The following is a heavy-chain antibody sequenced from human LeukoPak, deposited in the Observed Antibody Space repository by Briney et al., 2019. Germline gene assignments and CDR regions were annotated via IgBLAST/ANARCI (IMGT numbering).Heavy chain of an antibody. J-gene: IGHJ3*02. CDR2: IYYSGST. V-gene: IGHV4-38-2*02. Sequence: SETLSLTCTVSGYSISSGYYWGWIRQPPGKGLEWIGSIYYSGSTYYNPSLKSRVTISVDTSKNQFSLKLSSVTAADTAVYYCARDPTYPVLAFDIWGQGTMVTVSS. CDR3: ARDPTYPVLAFDI. CDR1: GYSISSGYY. D-gene: IGHD2-2*02.